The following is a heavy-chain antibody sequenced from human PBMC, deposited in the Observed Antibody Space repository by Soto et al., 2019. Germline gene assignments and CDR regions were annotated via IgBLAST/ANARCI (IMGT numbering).Heavy chain of an antibody. J-gene: IGHJ6*02. CDR3: ARDRGGEYCSGGSCHPYYYYYYYGMDV. D-gene: IGHD2-15*01. CDR2: ISYDGSNK. CDR1: GFTFSSYA. V-gene: IGHV3-30-3*01. Sequence: GGSLRLSCAASGFTFSSYAMHWVRQAPGKGLEWVAVISYDGSNKYYADSVKGRSTISRDNSKNTLYLQMNSLRAEDTAVYYCARDRGGEYCSGGSCHPYYYYYYYGMDVWGQGTTVTVSS.